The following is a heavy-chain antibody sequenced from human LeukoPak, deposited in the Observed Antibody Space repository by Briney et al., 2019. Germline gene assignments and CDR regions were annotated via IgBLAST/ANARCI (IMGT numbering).Heavy chain of an antibody. V-gene: IGHV3-15*01. CDR2: IKSKADGGTT. CDR1: GFIFSNAW. Sequence: PGGSLRLSCAASGFIFSNAWMNWVRQAPGKGLEWVGRIKSKADGGTTDYAAPVKGRFTISRDDSENTLYLQMSSLKTEDTAVYYCATDQKSDGYNLGFGLDYWGQGTLVTVSS. D-gene: IGHD5-24*01. CDR3: ATDQKSDGYNLGFGLDY. J-gene: IGHJ4*02.